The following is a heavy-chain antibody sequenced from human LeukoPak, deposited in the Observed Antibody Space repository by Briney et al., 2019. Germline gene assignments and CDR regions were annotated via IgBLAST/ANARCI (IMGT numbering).Heavy chain of an antibody. D-gene: IGHD6-19*01. CDR1: GYSFTAHY. CDR2: INPNSGGT. V-gene: IGHV1-2*02. CDR3: ARGKAVAGTAVAFDI. J-gene: IGHJ3*02. Sequence: ASVKVSCKASGYSFTAHYIHWVRQAPGQGLEWMGWINPNSGGTNYAQKFQGRVTMTRDTSISTAYMELSRLRSDDTAVYYCARGKAVAGTAVAFDIWGQGTMVTVSS.